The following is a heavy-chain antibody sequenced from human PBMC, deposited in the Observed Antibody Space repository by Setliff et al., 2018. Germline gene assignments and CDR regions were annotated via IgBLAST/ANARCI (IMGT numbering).Heavy chain of an antibody. CDR3: ARTRYGLGGRPY. Sequence: SETLSLTCTVSGDSISGDYWSWIRQPPGKGLEWIGFIHYSGSTNYNPSLKSRVTISLDTPKNQFSLRLGSVTAADTAVYYCARTRYGLGGRPYWVQGTLVTVSS. J-gene: IGHJ4*02. CDR1: GDSISGDY. CDR2: IHYSGST. D-gene: IGHD2-15*01. V-gene: IGHV4-59*01.